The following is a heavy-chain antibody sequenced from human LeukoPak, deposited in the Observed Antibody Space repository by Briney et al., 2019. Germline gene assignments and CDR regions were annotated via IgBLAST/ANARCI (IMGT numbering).Heavy chain of an antibody. Sequence: GGSLRLSCAASGFTFSSYGMSWVRQAPGKGLEWVSAISGSGGSTYYADSVKGRFTISRDNSKNTLYLQMNSLRAEDTAVYYCAKRVVGSYLFDYWGQGTLVTVSS. J-gene: IGHJ4*02. CDR1: GFTFSSYG. CDR2: ISGSGGST. D-gene: IGHD1-26*01. V-gene: IGHV3-23*01. CDR3: AKRVVGSYLFDY.